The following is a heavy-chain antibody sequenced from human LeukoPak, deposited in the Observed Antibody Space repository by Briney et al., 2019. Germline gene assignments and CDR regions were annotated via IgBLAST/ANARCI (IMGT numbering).Heavy chain of an antibody. CDR2: IYSGGST. D-gene: IGHD3-9*01. Sequence: GGSLRLSCAASGFTVSSNYMSWVRQAPGKGLGWVSVIYSGGSTYYADSVKGRFTISRDNSKNTLYLQMNSLRAEDTAVYYCARADYDILTGYSPFDYWGQGTLVTVSS. V-gene: IGHV3-53*01. CDR3: ARADYDILTGYSPFDY. J-gene: IGHJ4*02. CDR1: GFTVSSNY.